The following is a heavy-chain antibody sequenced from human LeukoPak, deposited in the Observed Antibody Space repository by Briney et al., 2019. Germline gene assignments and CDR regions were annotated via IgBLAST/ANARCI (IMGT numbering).Heavy chain of an antibody. CDR3: AEGPSGYYLPRY. CDR2: IDPNSGGT. D-gene: IGHD3-22*01. V-gene: IGHV1-2*02. CDR1: GYTFTVYY. Sequence: ASVKVSCKTSGYTFTVYYIHWVRQAPGQGLERMGWIDPNSGGTNYAQKFQGRVTMTRDTSISTAYMELSRLRSDDTAVYYCAEGPSGYYLPRYWGQGTLVTVSS. J-gene: IGHJ4*02.